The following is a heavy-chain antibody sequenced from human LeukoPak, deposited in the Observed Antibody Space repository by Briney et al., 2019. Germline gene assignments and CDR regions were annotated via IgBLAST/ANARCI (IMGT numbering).Heavy chain of an antibody. CDR2: ISESGGVT. J-gene: IGHJ4*02. CDR3: ARRSNPPGRIDH. D-gene: IGHD1-14*01. CDR1: GFIFSSYA. Sequence: GGSLRLSCAASGFIFSSYAMNWVRQAPGKGLEWVSGISESGGVTYYADSVKGRFTISRDNSKNTMYLQMNSLKGEDTAVYYCARRSNPPGRIDHWGQGTLVTVSS. V-gene: IGHV3-23*01.